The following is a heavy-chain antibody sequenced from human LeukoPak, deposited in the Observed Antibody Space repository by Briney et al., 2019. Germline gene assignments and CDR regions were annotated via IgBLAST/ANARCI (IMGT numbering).Heavy chain of an antibody. CDR2: ISGYNGNT. CDR3: ARGCGSTSCYLLDY. D-gene: IGHD2-2*01. V-gene: IGHV1-18*01. Sequence: ASVKVSCKASGYTFTNYGIGWVRQAPGQGLEWMGWISGYNGNTNYAQKFQGRVTMTTDTSTSTAYMELWSLRSDDTAFYYCARGCGSTSCYLLDYRGQGTLVTVSS. CDR1: GYTFTNYG. J-gene: IGHJ4*02.